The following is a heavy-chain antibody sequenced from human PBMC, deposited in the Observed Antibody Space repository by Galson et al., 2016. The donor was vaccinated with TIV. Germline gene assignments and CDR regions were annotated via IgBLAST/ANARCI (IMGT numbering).Heavy chain of an antibody. CDR1: GFTFSGYA. Sequence: SLRLSCAASGFTFSGYAMHWVRQAPGKGLEWVAIMSNDGSNQYYADPVKGRFTISRDNSKNTLYLQMNSLRTEDTAIYYCAKENRGGFEFWYYYGMDVWGQGTTVIVSS. CDR2: MSNDGSNQ. CDR3: AKENRGGFEFWYYYGMDV. J-gene: IGHJ6*02. V-gene: IGHV3-30*18. D-gene: IGHD3-3*01.